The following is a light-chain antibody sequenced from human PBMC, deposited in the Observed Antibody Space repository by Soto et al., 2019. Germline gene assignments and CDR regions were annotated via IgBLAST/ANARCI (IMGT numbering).Light chain of an antibody. V-gene: IGLV2-23*01. J-gene: IGLJ2*01. Sequence: QSALTQPASVSGSPGQSITISCTGTTSDVGSNNLVSWYQQHPGKTPKLRIYEGSRRPYGVYSRCSGDKCGNMASLTISGRQAEEEADSCGCSFAGRFPGVFGGGTKLPVL. CDR3: CSFAGRFPGV. CDR1: TSDVGSNNL. CDR2: EGS.